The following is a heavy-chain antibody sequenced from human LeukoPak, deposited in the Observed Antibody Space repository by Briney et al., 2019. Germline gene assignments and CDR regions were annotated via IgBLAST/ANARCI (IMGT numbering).Heavy chain of an antibody. Sequence: ASVKVSCKASGGTFGSYAISWVRQAPGQGLEWMGGIIPIFGTANYAQKFQGRVTITTDESTSTAYMELSSLRSEDTAVYYCARETRYYYYMDVWGKGTTVTVSS. CDR3: ARETRYYYYMDV. V-gene: IGHV1-69*05. CDR2: IIPIFGTA. CDR1: GGTFGSYA. J-gene: IGHJ6*03.